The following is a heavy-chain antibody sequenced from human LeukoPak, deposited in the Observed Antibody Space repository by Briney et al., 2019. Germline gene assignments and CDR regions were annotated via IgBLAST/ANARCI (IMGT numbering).Heavy chain of an antibody. CDR3: AXXXGGXXXNPIDY. J-gene: IGHJ4*02. Sequence: SQTLSLTCTVSGGSISSYYWSWIRQPPGKGLEWIGYIYYSGSTNYNPSLKSRVTISVDTSKNQFSLKLSSVTAADTAVYYCAXXXGGXXXNPIDYWGQGTLVTV. CDR2: IYYSGST. CDR1: GGSISSYY. V-gene: IGHV4-59*01. D-gene: IGHD3-16*01.